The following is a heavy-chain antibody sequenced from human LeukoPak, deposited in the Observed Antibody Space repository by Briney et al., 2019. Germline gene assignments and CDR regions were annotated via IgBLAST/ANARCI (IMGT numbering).Heavy chain of an antibody. V-gene: IGHV1-2*02. D-gene: IGHD2-2*01. Sequence: GASVKVSCKASGYTFTGYYMHWVRQAPGQGLEWMGWINPNSGGTNYAQKFQGRVTMTRDTSISTAYMELSRLRSDDTAVYYCASQTSADIVVVPAAAGCGMDVWGQGTTVTVSS. CDR3: ASQTSADIVVVPAAAGCGMDV. CDR2: INPNSGGT. J-gene: IGHJ6*02. CDR1: GYTFTGYY.